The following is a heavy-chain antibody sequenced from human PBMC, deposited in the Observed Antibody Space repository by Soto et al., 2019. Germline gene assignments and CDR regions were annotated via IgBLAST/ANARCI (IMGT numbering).Heavy chain of an antibody. CDR3: ARERGRGWYDP. J-gene: IGHJ5*02. D-gene: IGHD1-26*01. Sequence: GGSLRLSCAASGFTFSDYWMNWVRQAPGEGLVWVARIKSDGSTATHSDSVKGRFTVSRDNATHTVYLQMNSLRAEDTAVYYCARERGRGWYDPWGQGALVTVSS. CDR2: IKSDGSTA. V-gene: IGHV3-74*01. CDR1: GFTFSDYW.